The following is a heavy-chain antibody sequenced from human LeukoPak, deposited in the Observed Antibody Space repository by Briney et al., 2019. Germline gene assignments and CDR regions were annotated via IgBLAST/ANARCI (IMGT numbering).Heavy chain of an antibody. J-gene: IGHJ4*02. D-gene: IGHD3-10*01. CDR2: LSGSGGGT. CDR1: GITFSNYG. Sequence: GGSLRLSCAVSGITFSNYGMSWVRQAPGKGLEWVAGLSGSGGGTNYADSVKGRFTISRDNAKNTLYLQMNSLRAEDTAVYFCAKRGVVIRVILVGFHKEAYYFDSWGQGALVTVSS. V-gene: IGHV3-23*01. CDR3: AKRGVVIRVILVGFHKEAYYFDS.